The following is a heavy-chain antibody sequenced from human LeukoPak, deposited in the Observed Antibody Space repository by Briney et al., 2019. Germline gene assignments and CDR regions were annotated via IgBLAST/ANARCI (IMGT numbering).Heavy chain of an antibody. CDR3: ARSGPAANEV. D-gene: IGHD2-2*01. CDR2: ISSSSSYI. V-gene: IGHV3-21*01. J-gene: IGHJ4*02. Sequence: PGGSLRLSCAASGFTFSHYGMSWVRQAPGKGLEWVSSISSSSSYIYYADSVKGRFTISRDNAKNSLYLQMNSLRAEDTAVYYCARSGPAANEVWGQGTLVTVSS. CDR1: GFTFSHYG.